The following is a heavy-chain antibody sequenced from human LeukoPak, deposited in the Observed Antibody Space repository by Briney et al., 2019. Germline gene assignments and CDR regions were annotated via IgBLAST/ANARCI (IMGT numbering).Heavy chain of an antibody. D-gene: IGHD3-9*01. Sequence: PSETLSLTCTASGGSVDHWAWVRQSPEKGLEWIAAIHNGGRTDYNPSFVSRVTISVDTSKNQFSLKLTSLTATDTAVYYCARLPTGFPNWFDTWGQGILVTVSS. V-gene: IGHV4-39*01. J-gene: IGHJ5*02. CDR2: IHNGGRT. CDR1: GGSVDH. CDR3: ARLPTGFPNWFDT.